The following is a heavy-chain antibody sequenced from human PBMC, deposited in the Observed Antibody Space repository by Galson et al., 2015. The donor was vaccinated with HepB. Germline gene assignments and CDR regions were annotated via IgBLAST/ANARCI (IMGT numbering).Heavy chain of an antibody. CDR2: ISVYNGNT. J-gene: IGHJ6*02. CDR1: GYTFTSYT. D-gene: IGHD3-10*01. CDR3: ARDEDMVRGQRHYPYIMDV. V-gene: IGHV1-18*01. Sequence: SVKVSCKASGYTFTSYTISWVRQAPGQGLEWMGWISVYNGNTHSAQKFQDRITMTTDTSTSTAYMELRRLRSDDTAVYFCARDEDMVRGQRHYPYIMDVWGQGTTVIVSS.